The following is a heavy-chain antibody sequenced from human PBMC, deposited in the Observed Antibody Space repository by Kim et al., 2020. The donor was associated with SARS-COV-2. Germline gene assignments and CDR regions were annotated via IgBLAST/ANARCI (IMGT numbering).Heavy chain of an antibody. J-gene: IGHJ2*01. Sequence: CGQEVPGRVTMTRDTSTRSVYMGLSSLRSEDTAVYYCARDPPRGRYFDLWGRGTLVTVSS. V-gene: IGHV1-46*01. CDR3: ARDPPRGRYFDL.